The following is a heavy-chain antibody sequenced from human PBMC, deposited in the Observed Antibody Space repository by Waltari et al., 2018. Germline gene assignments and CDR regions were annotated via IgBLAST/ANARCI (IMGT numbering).Heavy chain of an antibody. Sequence: EVQLLESGGGLVQPGESLRLSCAASGFTFSTYAMNWVRQAPGKGLEWVSTVEKTGGRTVDAASGQGRFTISRDNLRKTVYLQMNSLRAEDTALYYCTKDRQSIQFEYWGQGILVTVSS. V-gene: IGHV3-23*01. J-gene: IGHJ4*02. CDR3: TKDRQSIQFEY. D-gene: IGHD6-19*01. CDR1: GFTFSTYA. CDR2: VEKTGGRT.